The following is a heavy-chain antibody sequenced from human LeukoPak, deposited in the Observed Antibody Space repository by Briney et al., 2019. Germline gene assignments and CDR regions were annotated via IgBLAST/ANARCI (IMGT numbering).Heavy chain of an antibody. V-gene: IGHV4-34*09. D-gene: IGHD3-22*01. J-gene: IGHJ4*02. CDR3: ARVPMMDDYYFDY. Sequence: SETLSLTCAVSGGSFSGYYWTWIRQPPGKGLEWIGEINHSGSANYNPSLKSRVTISVDTSKNQFSLKLSSVTAADTAVCYCARVPMMDDYYFDYWGQGTLVTVSS. CDR1: GGSFSGYY. CDR2: INHSGSA.